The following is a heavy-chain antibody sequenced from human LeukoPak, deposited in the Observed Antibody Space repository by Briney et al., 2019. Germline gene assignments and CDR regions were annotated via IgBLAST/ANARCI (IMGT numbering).Heavy chain of an antibody. J-gene: IGHJ4*02. CDR2: INPSGGST. Sequence: ASVKVSCKASGYTFTSYYMHWVRQAPGQGLEWMGIINPSGGSTSYAQKFQGRVTMTRDTSTSTVYIELSSLRSEDTAVYYCAREYCSGGSCYGLDYWGQGTLVTVSS. D-gene: IGHD2-15*01. CDR3: AREYCSGGSCYGLDY. CDR1: GYTFTSYY. V-gene: IGHV1-46*01.